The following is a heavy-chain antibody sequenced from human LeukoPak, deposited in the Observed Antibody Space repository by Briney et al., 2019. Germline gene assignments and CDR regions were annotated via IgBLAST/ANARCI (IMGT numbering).Heavy chain of an antibody. Sequence: ASVKVSCKASGCTLTDYYIHWVRQAPGQGLEWMGWINPKSGGTNYAQKFQDRVTMTRDTSTSTAYMELSRLRSDDTALYYCARAPEAAAVDLDYWGQGTLVTVSS. J-gene: IGHJ4*02. V-gene: IGHV1-2*02. D-gene: IGHD6-13*01. CDR3: ARAPEAAAVDLDY. CDR1: GCTLTDYY. CDR2: INPKSGGT.